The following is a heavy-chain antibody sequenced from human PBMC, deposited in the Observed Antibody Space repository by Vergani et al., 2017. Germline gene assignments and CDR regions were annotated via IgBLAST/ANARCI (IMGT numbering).Heavy chain of an antibody. CDR1: GFTFSSYA. CDR2: ISGSGGST. CDR3: AKGYYYDSSGYPEDDAFDI. D-gene: IGHD3-22*01. Sequence: VQLVESGGGLVKPGGSLRLSCAASGFTFSSYAMSWVRQAPGKGLEWVSAISGSGGSTYYADSVKGRFTISRDNSKNTLYLQMNSLRAEDTAVYYCAKGYYYDSSGYPEDDAFDIWGQGTMVTVSS. J-gene: IGHJ3*02. V-gene: IGHV3-23*04.